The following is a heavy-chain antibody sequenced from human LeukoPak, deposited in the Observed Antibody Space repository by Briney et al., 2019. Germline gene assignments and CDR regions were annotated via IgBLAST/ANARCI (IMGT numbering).Heavy chain of an antibody. CDR2: INPSSGGT. V-gene: IGHV1-2*02. Sequence: ASVKVSCKASGYTFTGYYMHWVRQAPGQGLEWMGWINPSSGGTNYAQKLQGRVTMTTDTSTSTAYMELRSLRSDDTAVYYCARGGFYGSGSYYASYYFDYWGQGTLVTVSS. D-gene: IGHD3-10*01. J-gene: IGHJ4*02. CDR3: ARGGFYGSGSYYASYYFDY. CDR1: GYTFTGYY.